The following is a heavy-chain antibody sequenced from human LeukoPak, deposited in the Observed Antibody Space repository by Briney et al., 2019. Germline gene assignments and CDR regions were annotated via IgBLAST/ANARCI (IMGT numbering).Heavy chain of an antibody. CDR1: GDSLTSGSRY. D-gene: IGHD4-17*01. V-gene: IGHV4-61*09. J-gene: IGHJ6*04. CDR2: FYSSTRT. Sequence: PSQTLSLTCTVSGDSLTSGSRYWSWIRQPAGKGLEWIGHFYSSTRTTYNPSLESRVTVSGDTAKNQFSLKLDSVTAADTAVYFCARCMSELDYGDYAYYYHMDVWGKGTTVTVSS. CDR3: ARCMSELDYGDYAYYYHMDV.